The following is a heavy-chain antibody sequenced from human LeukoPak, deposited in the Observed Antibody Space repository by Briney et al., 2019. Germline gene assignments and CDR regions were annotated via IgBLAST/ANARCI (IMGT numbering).Heavy chain of an antibody. CDR2: IKQDGSEK. J-gene: IGHJ3*02. Sequence: PGGSLRLSCAASGFTFSSYWMSWFRQAPGRGLEWLANIKQDGSEKYYVDSVKGRFTISRDNAKNSLYLQMNSLRAEDTAVYYCARVYSSGWYADAFDIWGQGTMVTVSS. D-gene: IGHD6-19*01. V-gene: IGHV3-7*01. CDR3: ARVYSSGWYADAFDI. CDR1: GFTFSSYW.